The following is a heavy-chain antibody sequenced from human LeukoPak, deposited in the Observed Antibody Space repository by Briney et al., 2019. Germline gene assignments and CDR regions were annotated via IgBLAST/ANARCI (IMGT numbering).Heavy chain of an antibody. CDR2: TYYSGRT. D-gene: IGHD3-22*01. Sequence: SETLSLTCTVSGDSISSYYWRWIRQAPGQGLELIGYTYYSGRTNYNPSLKSRVTILVDTSKKQFSLKLSSVTAADTAVYYCGRGSHHYYDSSGFLVHWGQGTRVSVSS. J-gene: IGHJ4*02. V-gene: IGHV4-59*01. CDR3: GRGSHHYYDSSGFLVH. CDR1: GDSISSYY.